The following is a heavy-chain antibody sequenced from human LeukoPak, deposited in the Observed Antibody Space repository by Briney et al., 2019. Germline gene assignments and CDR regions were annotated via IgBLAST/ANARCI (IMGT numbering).Heavy chain of an antibody. CDR3: ARGAGERDYYYYMDV. D-gene: IGHD4-17*01. Sequence: GASVKVSCKASGGTFSSYAISWVRQAPGQGREWMGGIIPIFGTANYAQKFQGRVTITADESTSTAYMELSRLRSEDTAVYYCARGAGERDYYYYMDVWGKGTTVTVSS. CDR2: IIPIFGTA. V-gene: IGHV1-69*13. CDR1: GGTFSSYA. J-gene: IGHJ6*03.